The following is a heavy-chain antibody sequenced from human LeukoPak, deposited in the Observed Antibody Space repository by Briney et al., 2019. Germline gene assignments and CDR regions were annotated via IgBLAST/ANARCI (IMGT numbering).Heavy chain of an antibody. Sequence: PSETLSLTCTVSGGSIRSYCWSWIRQPPGKGLEWIGYMYYSGSSNYNPSLNSRVNIVLDTSKNRFSLNLSSVTAADTAVYYCARHIGSSWLDAFDIWGQGTMVTVSS. V-gene: IGHV4-59*08. J-gene: IGHJ3*02. CDR2: MYYSGSS. D-gene: IGHD6-13*01. CDR1: GGSIRSYC. CDR3: ARHIGSSWLDAFDI.